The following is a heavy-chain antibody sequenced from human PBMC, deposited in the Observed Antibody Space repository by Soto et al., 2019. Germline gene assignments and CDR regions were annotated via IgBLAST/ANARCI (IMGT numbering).Heavy chain of an antibody. J-gene: IGHJ6*02. D-gene: IGHD2-2*02. Sequence: ASVKFSCKASGYTFTSSGIVWLRQAPGQGLEWMGLISAYNGNTNYAQKFQGRVTMTTDTSTSTAYMELRSLRYDDTAVYYCARDRVVVVQGTITTYYYYGMDVWGQGTTVTSP. V-gene: IGHV1-18*01. CDR2: ISAYNGNT. CDR3: ARDRVVVVQGTITTYYYYGMDV. CDR1: GYTFTSSG.